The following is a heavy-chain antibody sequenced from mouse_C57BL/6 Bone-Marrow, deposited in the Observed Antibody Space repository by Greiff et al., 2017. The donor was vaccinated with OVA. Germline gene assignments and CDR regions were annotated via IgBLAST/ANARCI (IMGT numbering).Heavy chain of an antibody. D-gene: IGHD1-1*01. J-gene: IGHJ4*01. V-gene: IGHV8-12*01. CDR1: GFSLSTSGMG. CDR2: IYWDDDK. CDR3: ARLYGSSYEGYAMDY. Sequence: QVTLKVCGPGILQSSQTLSLTCSFSGFSLSTSGMGVSWIRQPSGKGLEWLAHIYWDDDKRYNPSLKSRLTISKDTSRHQVFLKITSVDTADTATYYCARLYGSSYEGYAMDYWGQGTSVTVSS.